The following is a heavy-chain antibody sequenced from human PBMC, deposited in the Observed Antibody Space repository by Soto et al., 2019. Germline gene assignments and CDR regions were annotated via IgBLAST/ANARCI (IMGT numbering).Heavy chain of an antibody. Sequence: QVQLVQSGAEVKKPGASVKVSCKASGYTFTSYVISWVRQAPGQGLEGMGGIRPYNGNTNYAQKLQGRVTMTTDTSTSTAYMELRSLRSDDTAVYYCARDPYCSGGSCYSEVGGGWFDPWGQGTLVTVSS. J-gene: IGHJ5*02. CDR3: ARDPYCSGGSCYSEVGGGWFDP. D-gene: IGHD2-15*01. CDR1: GYTFTSYV. V-gene: IGHV1-18*01. CDR2: IRPYNGNT.